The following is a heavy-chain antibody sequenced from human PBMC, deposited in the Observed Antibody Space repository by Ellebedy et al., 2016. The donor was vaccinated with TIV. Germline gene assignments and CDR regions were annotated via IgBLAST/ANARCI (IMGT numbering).Heavy chain of an antibody. CDR2: IYSVGTT. CDR3: ARRDRVAGVDY. Sequence: GESLKISCAVSGFTVSNNYMSWVRQAPGKGLEWVSLIYSVGTTYYADSVKGRFTISRDGSKDTVYLQMHSLRAEDTAMYYCARRDRVAGVDYWGRGTLVTVSS. CDR1: GFTVSNNY. V-gene: IGHV3-53*01. J-gene: IGHJ4*02. D-gene: IGHD6-19*01.